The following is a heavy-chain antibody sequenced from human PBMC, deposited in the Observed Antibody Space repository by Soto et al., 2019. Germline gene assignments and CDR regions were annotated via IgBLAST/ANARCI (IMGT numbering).Heavy chain of an antibody. V-gene: IGHV1-8*01. J-gene: IGHJ3*02. D-gene: IGHD3-3*01. CDR3: AARLGNYWSGYSQDALDI. CDR1: GYTFTSYD. CDR2: MNPNSGNT. Sequence: ASVKVSCKASGYTFTSYDINWVRRATGQGLEWMGWMNPNSGNTGYAQKFEGRVTMTRNTSISTAYMELSRLRSEDTAVYYCAARLGNYWSGYSQDALDIWGQGTMVSDS.